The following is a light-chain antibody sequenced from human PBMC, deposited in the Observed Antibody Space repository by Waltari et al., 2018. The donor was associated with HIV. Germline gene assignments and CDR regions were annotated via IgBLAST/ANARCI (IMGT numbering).Light chain of an antibody. CDR1: QSVSSN. V-gene: IGKV3-15*01. Sequence: EIVMTQSPATLSVSPGERATLSCRASQSVSSNLAWYQQKPGQAPRLLIYGASTRATGIPARFRGSGSGTEFTLTISSLQSEDFAVYYCQQYNNWPPNTFGGGTKVEIK. CDR2: GAS. J-gene: IGKJ4*01. CDR3: QQYNNWPPNT.